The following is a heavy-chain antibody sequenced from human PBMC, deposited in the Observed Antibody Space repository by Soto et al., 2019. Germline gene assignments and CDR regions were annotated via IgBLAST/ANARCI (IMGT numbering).Heavy chain of an antibody. D-gene: IGHD1-26*01. V-gene: IGHV1-18*01. CDR3: AREGSRTYYYYGMDV. Sequence: QVQLVQSGAEVKKPGASVKVSCKASGYTFTSYGFSWVRQAPGQGLEWMGWISAYNGNTNYAQKLQGRVTMTTDTSTRTAYMELRSLRSDDTAVYYCAREGSRTYYYYGMDVWGQGTTVTVSS. CDR1: GYTFTSYG. J-gene: IGHJ6*02. CDR2: ISAYNGNT.